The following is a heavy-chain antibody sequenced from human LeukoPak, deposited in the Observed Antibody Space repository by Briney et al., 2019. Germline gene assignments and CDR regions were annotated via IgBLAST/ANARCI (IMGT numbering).Heavy chain of an antibody. D-gene: IGHD3-22*01. J-gene: IGHJ5*02. CDR2: IIPIFGTA. CDR1: GGTFSSYA. V-gene: IGHV1-69*01. CDR3: ARDPRYYDSSGSAT. Sequence: GSSVKVSCKASGGTFSSYAISWVRQAPGQGLEWMGGIIPIFGTANYAQKFQGRVTITADESTSTAYMELSSLRSEDTAVYYCARDPRYYDSSGSATWGQGTLVTVSS.